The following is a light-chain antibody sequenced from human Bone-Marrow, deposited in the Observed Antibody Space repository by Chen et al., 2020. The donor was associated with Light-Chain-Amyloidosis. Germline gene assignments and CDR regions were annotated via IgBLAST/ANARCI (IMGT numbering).Light chain of an antibody. CDR1: HIGSTS. V-gene: IGLV3-21*02. Sequence: SYVLTQPSSVSVAPGQTATIAWGGNHIGSTSVHWYQQTPGQAPLLVVYDDSARPSGIPERLNDSSSGTTTTLTISRVEAGDEADYYCQVWDRSSERAVFGEGTKLTVL. J-gene: IGLJ3*02. CDR2: DDS. CDR3: QVWDRSSERAV.